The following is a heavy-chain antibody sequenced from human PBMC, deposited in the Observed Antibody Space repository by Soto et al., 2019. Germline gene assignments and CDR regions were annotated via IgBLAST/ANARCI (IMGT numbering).Heavy chain of an antibody. V-gene: IGHV3-7*01. CDR1: GFTFSSYW. J-gene: IGHJ4*02. CDR3: ARDHTSPGITGDY. D-gene: IGHD6-13*01. CDR2: IKQDGSEK. Sequence: GGSLRLSCAASGFTFSSYWMSWVRQAPGKGLEWLADIKQDGSEKHYVDSVKGRFTISRDNVKNSLYLQMNSLRAEDTAVYYCARDHTSPGITGDYWGQGTLVTVSS.